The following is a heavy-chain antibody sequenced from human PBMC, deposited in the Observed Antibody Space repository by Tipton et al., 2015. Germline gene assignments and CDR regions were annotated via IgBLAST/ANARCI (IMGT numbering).Heavy chain of an antibody. CDR3: AREKGYRGWFDP. CDR1: GDSISSGDYY. CDR2: IYYSGST. V-gene: IGHV4-30-4*01. J-gene: IGHJ5*02. D-gene: IGHD5-12*01. Sequence: LRLSCTVSGDSISSGDYYWSWIRQPPGKGLEWIGYIYYSGSTYYNPSLKSRVNISVDTSKNQFSLKLTSVTAAGTAVYYCAREKGYRGWFDPWGQGTLVTVSS.